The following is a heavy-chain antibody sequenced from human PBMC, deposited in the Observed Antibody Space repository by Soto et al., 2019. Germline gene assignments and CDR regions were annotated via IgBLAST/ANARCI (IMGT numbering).Heavy chain of an antibody. CDR3: TTRYDSSGYYSPLDY. Sequence: GSLRLSCAASGFTFSNAWMNWVRQAPGKGLEWVGRIKSKTDGGTTDYAAPVKGRFTISRDDSKNTLYLQMNSLKTEDTAVYYCTTRYDSSGYYSPLDYWGQGTLVTVSS. J-gene: IGHJ4*02. CDR2: IKSKTDGGTT. D-gene: IGHD3-22*01. CDR1: GFTFSNAW. V-gene: IGHV3-15*07.